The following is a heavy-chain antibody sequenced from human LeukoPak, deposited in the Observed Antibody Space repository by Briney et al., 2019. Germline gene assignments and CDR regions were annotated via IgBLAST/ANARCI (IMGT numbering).Heavy chain of an antibody. Sequence: SETLSLTCAVYGGSFSGHSWSWIRQPPGKGLEWIGEGIHGGSTKYNSSLKSRVTISIDTSKNQFSLKLSSVTAADTAVYYCARHLLRTSTSFDYWDQGNLVTVSS. D-gene: IGHD1-14*01. CDR2: GIHGGST. J-gene: IGHJ4*02. V-gene: IGHV4-34*12. CDR1: GGSFSGHS. CDR3: ARHLLRTSTSFDY.